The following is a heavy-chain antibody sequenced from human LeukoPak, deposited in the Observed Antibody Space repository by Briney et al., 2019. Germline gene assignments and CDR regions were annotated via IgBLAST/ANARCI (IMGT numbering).Heavy chain of an antibody. Sequence: PGGSLRLSCTASGFTFSDYALGWVRQAPGRGLEWVATLRGSGAGTYYSDSVQGRFTISRDNSKSTLFLQMNSLRAEDTAFYYCAKAALRVNTFFDDWGQRT. J-gene: IGHJ4*01. CDR3: AKAALRVNTFFDD. V-gene: IGHV3-23*01. CDR1: GFTFSDYA. CDR2: LRGSGAGT. D-gene: IGHD2-21*02.